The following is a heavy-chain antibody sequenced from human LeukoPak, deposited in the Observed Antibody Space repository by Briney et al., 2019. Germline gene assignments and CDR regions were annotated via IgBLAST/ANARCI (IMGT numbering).Heavy chain of an antibody. J-gene: IGHJ2*01. Sequence: HGESLKISCKGSGYSFSNYWIGWVRQMPGKGLEWMGIIWPGDSDTRYSPSFQGHVTISADKSISTAYLQWSSLKASDTAMYYCARLKFYYDSGTYYPGYFDLWGRGTLVTVSS. D-gene: IGHD3-10*01. CDR1: GYSFSNYW. CDR2: IWPGDSDT. CDR3: ARLKFYYDSGTYYPGYFDL. V-gene: IGHV5-51*01.